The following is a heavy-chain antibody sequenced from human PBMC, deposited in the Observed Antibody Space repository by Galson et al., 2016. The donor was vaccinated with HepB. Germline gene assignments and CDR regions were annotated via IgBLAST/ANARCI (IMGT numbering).Heavy chain of an antibody. CDR1: GGSISSSSYY. CDR2: IYHSGST. V-gene: IGHV4-39*07. J-gene: IGHJ4*02. D-gene: IGHD2-2*02. Sequence: LSLTCTVSGGSISSSSYYWGWIRQPPGKGLEWIGSIYHSGSTYYNPSLKSRVTMSVDRSNNQFSLKLSSVTAADTAVYYCVREYCSDTTCYTALDYWGQGTLVSVSS. CDR3: VREYCSDTTCYTALDY.